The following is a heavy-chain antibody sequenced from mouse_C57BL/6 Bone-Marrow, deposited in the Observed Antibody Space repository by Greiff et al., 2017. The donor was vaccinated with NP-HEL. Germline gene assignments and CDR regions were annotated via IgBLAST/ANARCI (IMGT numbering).Heavy chain of an antibody. CDR1: GYAFTNYL. Sequence: QVQLKQSGAELVRPGTSVKVSCKASGYAFTNYLIEWVKQRPGQGLEWIGVINPGSGGTNYNEKFKGKATLTADKSSSTAYMQLSSLTSEDSAVYFCAREPHYYGSSYYFDYWGQGTTLTVSS. J-gene: IGHJ2*01. CDR3: AREPHYYGSSYYFDY. CDR2: INPGSGGT. D-gene: IGHD1-1*01. V-gene: IGHV1-54*01.